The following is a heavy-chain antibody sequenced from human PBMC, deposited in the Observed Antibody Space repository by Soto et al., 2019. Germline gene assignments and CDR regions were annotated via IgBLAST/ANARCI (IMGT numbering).Heavy chain of an antibody. V-gene: IGHV1-18*01. J-gene: IGHJ4*01. CDR1: GYTFTSYG. CDR2: ISAYNGNT. D-gene: IGHD3-9*01. Sequence: GASVKVSCKDSGYTFTSYGISWVRQAPGQGLEWMGWISAYNGNTNYAQKLQGRVTMTTDTSTSTAYMELRSLRSDDTAVYYCARDVLRYFDWLSRSQERIKPADYWGHGTLVTFSS. CDR3: ARDVLRYFDWLSRSQERIKPADY.